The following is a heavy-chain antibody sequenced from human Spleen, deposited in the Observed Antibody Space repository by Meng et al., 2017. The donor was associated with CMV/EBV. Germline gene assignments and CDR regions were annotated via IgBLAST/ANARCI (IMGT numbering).Heavy chain of an antibody. CDR1: GCTLSNYA. CDR3: AKDSTYSA. Sequence: LRRSWAASGCTLSNYALNWVRQAPGKGLEWVAVIYAGGRSAYYADSVKGRFTIFRDSSKNTVYLEMNSLRAEDTALYYCAKDSTYSAWGQGTLVTVSS. J-gene: IGHJ5*02. V-gene: IGHV3-23*03. CDR2: IYAGGRSA. D-gene: IGHD6-13*01.